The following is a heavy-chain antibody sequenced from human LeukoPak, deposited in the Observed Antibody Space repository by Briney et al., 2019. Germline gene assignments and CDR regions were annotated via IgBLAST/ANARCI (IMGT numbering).Heavy chain of an antibody. CDR3: ARDRKGAGILTGDRIDY. CDR2: INPSGGGT. V-gene: IGHV1-46*01. CDR1: GYTFTSYY. D-gene: IGHD3-9*01. Sequence: ASVKVSCKASGYTFTSYYMHWVRQAPGQGLEWMGIINPSGGGTSYAQKFQGRVTMTRDMSTSTVYMELSSLRSEDTAVYYCARDRKGAGILTGDRIDYWGQGTLVTVSS. J-gene: IGHJ4*02.